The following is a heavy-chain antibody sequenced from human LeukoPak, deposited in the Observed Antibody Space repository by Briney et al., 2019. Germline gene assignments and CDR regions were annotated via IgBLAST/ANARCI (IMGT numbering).Heavy chain of an antibody. CDR3: AKGAAFNGYCSGGSCYFDY. Sequence: GGSLRLSCAASGFTFSSYAMSWVRQAPGKGLEWVSAISGSGGSTYYADSVKGRFTISRDNSKNTLYLQMNSLRAEDTAVYYCAKGAAFNGYCSGGSCYFDYWGQGTLVTVSS. CDR2: ISGSGGST. J-gene: IGHJ4*02. CDR1: GFTFSSYA. V-gene: IGHV3-23*01. D-gene: IGHD2-15*01.